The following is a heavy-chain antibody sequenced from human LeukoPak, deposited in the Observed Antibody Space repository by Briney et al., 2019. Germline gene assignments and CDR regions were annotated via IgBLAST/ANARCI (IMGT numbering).Heavy chain of an antibody. Sequence: SETLSLTCTVSGGSISSATYYWGWVRQPPGKGLEWIAAISYTGGAYYNPSLKSRAAILVDTSKSQFSLKLTSVTAADTAVYYCTRNRLDYRHPAPKGYMDVWGKGTTVTLSS. V-gene: IGHV4-39*07. J-gene: IGHJ6*03. CDR3: TRNRLDYRHPAPKGYMDV. CDR2: ISYTGGA. D-gene: IGHD4-11*01. CDR1: GGSISSATYY.